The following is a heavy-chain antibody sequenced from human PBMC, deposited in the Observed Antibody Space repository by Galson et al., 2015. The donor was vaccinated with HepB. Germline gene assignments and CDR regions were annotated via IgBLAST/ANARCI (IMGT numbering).Heavy chain of an antibody. CDR1: GFSLSTSGMC. CDR3: ARIVRDSSGYYYYYYGMDV. CDR2: IGLDDDK. D-gene: IGHD3-22*01. V-gene: IGHV2-70*11. J-gene: IGHJ6*02. Sequence: PALVKPTQTLTLTCTFSGFSLSTSGMCVSWIRQPPGKALEWLARIGLDDDKYYSTSLKTRLTISKDTSKNQGVLTMTNMDPVDTATYYCARIVRDSSGYYYYYYGMDVWGQGTTVTVSS.